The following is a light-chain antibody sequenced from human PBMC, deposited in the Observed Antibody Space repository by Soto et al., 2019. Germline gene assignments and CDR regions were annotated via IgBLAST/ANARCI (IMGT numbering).Light chain of an antibody. CDR3: QQLDLYPIT. CDR2: LAT. CDR1: QDISRY. J-gene: IGKJ3*01. Sequence: DIQLTQSPSLLSASIGDRVTITCRASQDISRYLAWYQQKPGTAPRLLISLATTLQGGVPSRFSGSGSGTEFTLTISGLQPEDIATYYCQQLDLYPITFGPGTKVDIK. V-gene: IGKV1-9*01.